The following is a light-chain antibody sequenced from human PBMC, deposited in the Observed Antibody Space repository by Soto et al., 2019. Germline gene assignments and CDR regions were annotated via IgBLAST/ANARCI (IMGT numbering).Light chain of an antibody. CDR3: QQYGGSPRT. J-gene: IGKJ1*01. CDR1: QRVSSSS. CDR2: DAS. Sequence: PGERATLSCRASQRVSSSSLAWYQQRRGQAPRLLIHDASSRATGIPDRFSGSGSGTDFTLTISRLEPEDFAVYYCQQYGGSPRTFGQGTKVEVK. V-gene: IGKV3-20*01.